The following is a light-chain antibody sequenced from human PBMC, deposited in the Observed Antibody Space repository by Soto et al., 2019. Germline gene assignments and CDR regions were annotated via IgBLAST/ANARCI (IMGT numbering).Light chain of an antibody. J-gene: IGLJ1*01. CDR3: CAYATTYTYV. CDR1: SSDVGKYNL. Sequence: QSALTQPASVSGSPGQSITISCTGTSSDVGKYNLVSWYQQHPGKAPKVMILQGYKRPSGVSYRFSGSKFGNTASLTISGLQAEDEADYYCCAYATTYTYVFGTGTKLTVL. V-gene: IGLV2-23*01. CDR2: QGY.